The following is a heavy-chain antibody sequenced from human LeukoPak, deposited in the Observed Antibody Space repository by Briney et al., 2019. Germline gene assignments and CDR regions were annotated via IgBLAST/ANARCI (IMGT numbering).Heavy chain of an antibody. D-gene: IGHD3-10*01. J-gene: IGHJ4*02. CDR2: ISSSSSYI. CDR3: ARDENYGSGSYSLDY. CDR1: GFTFSNYR. Sequence: GGSLRLSCAASGFTFSNYRMNWVRQAPGKGLEWVSSISSSSSYIYYADSVKGRFTISRDNAKNSLYLKMNSLRAEDTAVYYCARDENYGSGSYSLDYWGQGTLVTVSS. V-gene: IGHV3-21*01.